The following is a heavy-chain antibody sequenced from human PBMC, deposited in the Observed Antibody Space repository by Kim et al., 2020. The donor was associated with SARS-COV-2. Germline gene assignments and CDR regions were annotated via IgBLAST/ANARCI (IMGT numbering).Heavy chain of an antibody. CDR3: AKDLDQRWVRGVIY. Sequence: SADPVKGRFTISRDNSKNTLYLQMNSLRAEDTAVYYCAKDLDQRWVRGVIYWGQGTLVSVSS. D-gene: IGHD3-10*01. J-gene: IGHJ4*02. V-gene: IGHV3-23*01.